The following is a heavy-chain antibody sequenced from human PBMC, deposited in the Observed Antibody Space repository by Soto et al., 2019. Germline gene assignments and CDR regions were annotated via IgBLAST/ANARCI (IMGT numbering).Heavy chain of an antibody. CDR3: ARDRKKSSTSDAFDI. V-gene: IGHV3-21*01. Sequence: GGSLRLSCAASGFTFSSYSMNWVRQAPGKGLEWVSSISSSSSYIYYADSVKGRFTISRDNAKNSLYLQINSLRAEDTAVYYCARDRKKSSTSDAFDIWGQGTMVTVSS. CDR1: GFTFSSYS. D-gene: IGHD6-6*01. J-gene: IGHJ3*02. CDR2: ISSSSSYI.